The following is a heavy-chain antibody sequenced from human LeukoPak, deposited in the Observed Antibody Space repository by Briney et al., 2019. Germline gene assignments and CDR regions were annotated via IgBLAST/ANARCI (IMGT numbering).Heavy chain of an antibody. V-gene: IGHV1-69*05. Sequence: VASVKVSCKTSGGTFNNSAISWVRQAPGQGLERMGGIMPLFGTAGYAQKFQGRVTITKDESTRTAYLELTSLTSDDTAVYYCARDVHGDYGSGWFDPWGQGTLVSVSS. CDR3: ARDVHGDYGSGWFDP. CDR1: GGTFNNSA. D-gene: IGHD4-17*01. J-gene: IGHJ5*02. CDR2: IMPLFGTA.